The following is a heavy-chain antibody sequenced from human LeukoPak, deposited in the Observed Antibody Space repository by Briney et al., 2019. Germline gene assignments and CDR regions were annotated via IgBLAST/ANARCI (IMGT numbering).Heavy chain of an antibody. D-gene: IGHD4-17*01. Sequence: PSQTLSLTCTVSGGSISSGDYYWSWLRQPPGTGLEWIGYIYYSGSTYYNPSLKSRVTISVDTSKNQFSLKLSPVTAADTAVYYCARAYGDSGHFQHWGQGTLVTVSS. J-gene: IGHJ1*01. V-gene: IGHV4-30-4*08. CDR1: GGSISSGDYY. CDR2: IYYSGST. CDR3: ARAYGDSGHFQH.